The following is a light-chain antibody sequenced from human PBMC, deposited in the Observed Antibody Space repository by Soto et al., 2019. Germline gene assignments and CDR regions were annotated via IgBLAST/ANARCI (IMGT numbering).Light chain of an antibody. CDR2: EGT. CDR3: SSYAGSNNFGV. Sequence: QSALTQPASVSGSPGQSITISCTRSSTDFENYNLVSWYQHCPDKAPKLIIYEGTKRPSEISDRFSGSESDTTASLTVSGLQAEDEADYYCSSYAGSNNFGVFGGGTQLTVL. CDR1: STDFENYNL. J-gene: IGLJ2*01. V-gene: IGLV2-14*02.